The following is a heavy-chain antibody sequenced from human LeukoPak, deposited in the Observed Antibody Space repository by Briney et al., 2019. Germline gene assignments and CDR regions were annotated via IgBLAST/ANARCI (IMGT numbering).Heavy chain of an antibody. CDR3: AKDGRPKQLHNWFDP. Sequence: PGGSLRLSCAASGFTFSSYAMSWVRQAPGKGLEWVSAISGSGGSTYYADSVKGRFTISRDNAKNSLYLQMNSLRAEDTALYYCAKDGRPKQLHNWFDPWGQGTLVTVSS. CDR2: ISGSGGST. V-gene: IGHV3-23*01. CDR1: GFTFSSYA. J-gene: IGHJ5*02. D-gene: IGHD1-1*01.